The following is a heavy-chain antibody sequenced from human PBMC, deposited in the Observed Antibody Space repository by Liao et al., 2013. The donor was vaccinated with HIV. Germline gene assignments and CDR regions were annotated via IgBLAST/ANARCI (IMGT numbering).Heavy chain of an antibody. V-gene: IGHV4-34*01. Sequence: QDRLQQWGTGLLKASETLSLTCAVYGESFRGDYWSAYWTWIRQSPGKGWSGLGRSQRSGGTRYSPSLKSRVSFSLDSSKSQFSLRLTSVTAADTAVYFCARGKRGLRNLYFDLWGRGTPVTVSS. D-gene: IGHD2-21*02. CDR1: GESFRGDY. CDR3: ARGKRGLRNLYFDL. J-gene: IGHJ2*01. CDR2: SQRSGGT.